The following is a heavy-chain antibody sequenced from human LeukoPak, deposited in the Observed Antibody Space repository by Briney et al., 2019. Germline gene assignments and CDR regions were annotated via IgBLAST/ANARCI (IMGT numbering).Heavy chain of an antibody. CDR2: ISAYNGNT. D-gene: IGHD6-13*01. J-gene: IGHJ4*02. CDR1: GYTFTSYG. Sequence: ASVKVSRKASGYTFTSYGISWVRQAPGQGLEWMGWISAYNGNTNYAQKLQGRVTMTTDTSTSTANMELRSLRSDDTAVYYCARSELQQLGGWDYWGQGTLVTVSS. CDR3: ARSELQQLGGWDY. V-gene: IGHV1-18*01.